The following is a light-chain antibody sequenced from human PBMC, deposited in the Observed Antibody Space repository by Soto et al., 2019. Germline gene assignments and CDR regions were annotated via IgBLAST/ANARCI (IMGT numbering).Light chain of an antibody. J-gene: IGKJ1*01. Sequence: DIQMTQSASTLSASVGYTFTITCRASESIDYWLAWYQQKPVKAPKLLIYVVSSLQSGVPSRFSGSGYGTDFTLTISSLQPEDFATDCCKQSYSIPWTFGQGSMGDI. CDR3: KQSYSIPWT. V-gene: IGKV1-39*01. CDR2: VVS. CDR1: ESIDYW.